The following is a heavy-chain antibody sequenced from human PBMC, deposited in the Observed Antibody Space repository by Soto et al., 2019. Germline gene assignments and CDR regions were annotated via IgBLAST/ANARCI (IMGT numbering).Heavy chain of an antibody. CDR3: ARDATPFSSSRESWFEP. CDR2: MWYDGVNK. D-gene: IGHD2-2*01. CDR1: GSSFSSYG. Sequence: QVQLVESGGGVVQPGRSLRLSCAASGSSFSSYGMHWLRQPPGKGLEWVAVMWYDGVNKDYADSVKGRFTVSRDNSKKTVHLQMSSLRVEDTAVYYCARDATPFSSSRESWFEPWGQGTLVTVSS. J-gene: IGHJ5*02. V-gene: IGHV3-33*01.